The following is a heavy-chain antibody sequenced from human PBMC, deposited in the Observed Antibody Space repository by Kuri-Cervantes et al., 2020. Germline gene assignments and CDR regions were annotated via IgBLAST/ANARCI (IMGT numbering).Heavy chain of an antibody. J-gene: IGHJ4*02. D-gene: IGHD3-3*01. CDR3: ARSDFWSGYRFDY. CDR2: IYTSGST. V-gene: IGHV4-4*07. Sequence: GSLRLSCTVSGGSISSYYWSWIRQPAGKGLEWIGRIYTSGSTNYNPSLKSRVTMSVDTSKNQFSLKLSSVTAADTAVYYCARSDFWSGYRFDYWRQGTLVTVSS. CDR1: GGSISSYY.